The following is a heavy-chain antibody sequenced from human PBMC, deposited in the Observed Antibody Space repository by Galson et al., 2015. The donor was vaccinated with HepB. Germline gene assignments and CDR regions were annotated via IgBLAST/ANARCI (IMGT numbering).Heavy chain of an antibody. J-gene: IGHJ3*02. CDR2: INPSGGST. V-gene: IGHV1-46*04. D-gene: IGHD6-13*01. CDR1: GYTFTSYY. Sequence: QSGAEVKKPGESLKISCKASGYTFTSYYMHWVRQAPGQGLEWMGIINPSGGSTSYAQKLQGRVTMTRDTSTSTVYMELSSLRSEDTAVYYCARGGAAAAGLFIWGQGTMVTVSS. CDR3: ARGGAAAAGLFI.